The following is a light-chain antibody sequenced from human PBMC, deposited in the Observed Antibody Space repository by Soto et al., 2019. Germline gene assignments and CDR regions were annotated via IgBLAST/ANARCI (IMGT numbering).Light chain of an antibody. CDR2: GIS. CDR3: QQYGSAGT. Sequence: EIVMTQSPATLSVSPGERATLSCRASHTIRSSYLAWYQQKPGQAPRLLMYGISRRATGIPDRFSGSGSGTDFTLTISRLEPEDFAVYYCQQYGSAGTLGQGTKGDIK. J-gene: IGKJ1*01. V-gene: IGKV3-20*01. CDR1: HTIRSSY.